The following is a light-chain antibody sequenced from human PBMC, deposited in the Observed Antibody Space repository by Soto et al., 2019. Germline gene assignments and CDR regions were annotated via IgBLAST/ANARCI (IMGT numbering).Light chain of an antibody. J-gene: IGKJ5*01. CDR1: QDISKK. CDR2: DAS. Sequence: IQMTQSPSSLSASVGDRVTITCQASQDISKKLNWYQQKPGKAPKLLIYDASSLQTGVPSRFSGTGYATHFTFTISSLQPEDMATYYCQQYDNLLPITFGQGPRLEIK. CDR3: QQYDNLLPIT. V-gene: IGKV1-33*01.